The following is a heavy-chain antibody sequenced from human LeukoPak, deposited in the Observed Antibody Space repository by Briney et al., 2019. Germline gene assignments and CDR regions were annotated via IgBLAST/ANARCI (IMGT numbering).Heavy chain of an antibody. D-gene: IGHD6-19*01. J-gene: IGHJ5*01. V-gene: IGHV6-1*01. Sequence: SQTLSLTCAISGDSVSSKNGAWNWIRQSPSRGLEWLGRAYYRSKWYDEYADSVKGRITISPDTSKNQFSLHVYSVTPEDTAVYYCARDLGTSGWYTFDFWGQGTLVTVSS. CDR2: AYYRSKWYD. CDR1: GDSVSSKNGA. CDR3: ARDLGTSGWYTFDF.